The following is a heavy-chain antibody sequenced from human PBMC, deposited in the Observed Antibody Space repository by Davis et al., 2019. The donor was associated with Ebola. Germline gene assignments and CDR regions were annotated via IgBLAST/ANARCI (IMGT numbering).Heavy chain of an antibody. Sequence: GESLKISCAASGFTFSSYSMNWVRQAPGKGLEWVSAISGSGGSTYYADSVKGRFTISRDNSKNTLYLQMNSLRAEDTAVYYCAKGGTAMVPPFDYWGQGTLVTVSS. CDR2: ISGSGGST. D-gene: IGHD5-18*01. CDR1: GFTFSSYS. CDR3: AKGGTAMVPPFDY. V-gene: IGHV3-23*01. J-gene: IGHJ4*02.